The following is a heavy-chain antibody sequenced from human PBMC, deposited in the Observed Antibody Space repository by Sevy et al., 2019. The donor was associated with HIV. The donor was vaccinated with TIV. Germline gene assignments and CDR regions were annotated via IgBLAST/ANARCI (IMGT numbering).Heavy chain of an antibody. CDR2: ISSSSSTI. V-gene: IGHV3-48*01. Sequence: GGSLRLSCAASGFTFSSYSMNWVRQAPGKGLEWVSYISSSSSTIDYADSVKGRFTISRDNAKNSLYLQSNSLRAEDTAVYYCARDGGVYCSSTSCYPLDAFDIWGQGTMVTVSS. CDR3: ARDGGVYCSSTSCYPLDAFDI. CDR1: GFTFSSYS. J-gene: IGHJ3*02. D-gene: IGHD2-2*01.